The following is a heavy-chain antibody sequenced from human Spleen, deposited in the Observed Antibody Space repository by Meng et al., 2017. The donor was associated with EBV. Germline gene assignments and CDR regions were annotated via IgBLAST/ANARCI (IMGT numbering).Heavy chain of an antibody. D-gene: IGHD3-10*01. Sequence: VQFGAEVTKPGSSVKVSCKTLGGTFRSDAVSWVRQAPGQGLEWLGGLIPKSDAPYYAQKFQDRVTITADESTSTHYMDLRGLKSEDTAVYYCASESGRGFTPDYWGQGTLVTVSS. CDR1: GGTFRSDA. J-gene: IGHJ4*02. CDR2: LIPKSDAP. CDR3: ASESGRGFTPDY. V-gene: IGHV1-69*01.